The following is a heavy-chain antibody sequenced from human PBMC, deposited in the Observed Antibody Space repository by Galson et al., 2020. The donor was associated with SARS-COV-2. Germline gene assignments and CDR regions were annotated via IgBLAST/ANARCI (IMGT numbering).Heavy chain of an antibody. V-gene: IGHV3-64D*09. D-gene: IGHD6-6*01. CDR3: LAESSSRQSF. Sequence: GGSLRLSCSASGFIFSDYAMHWVRQAPGKGLEYVSALSSNGGTSFYADSVKGRFTMSRDNSKNMFYLQVTGLRLEDTALYYCLAESSSRQSFWGQGTRVTVPS. CDR1: GFIFSDYA. CDR2: LSSNGGTS. J-gene: IGHJ4*02.